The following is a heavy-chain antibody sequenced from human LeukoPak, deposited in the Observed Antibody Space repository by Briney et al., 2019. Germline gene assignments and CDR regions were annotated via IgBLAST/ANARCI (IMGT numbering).Heavy chain of an antibody. Sequence: SEALSLTFPVSGGSISSSSYYWGGIRRPPGKGLEGIGNIYYSGSTHYNPSLKSRVTISAETAQNQFSLKLSSVTAADTALYYCARTQKGLGGRRAFDIWGQGTMVTVSS. CDR3: ARTQKGLGGRRAFDI. CDR2: IYYSGST. D-gene: IGHD3-16*01. CDR1: GGSISSSSYY. J-gene: IGHJ3*02. V-gene: IGHV4-39*07.